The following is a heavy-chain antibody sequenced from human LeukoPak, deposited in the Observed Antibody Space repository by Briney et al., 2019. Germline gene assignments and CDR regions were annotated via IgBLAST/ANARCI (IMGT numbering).Heavy chain of an antibody. CDR2: IRYDGSNK. Sequence: GGSLRLSCAASGFTFSSYGMHWVRQAPGKGLEWVAFIRYDGSNKYYADSVKGRFTISRDNSKNTLYLQMNSLRAEDTAVYYCAKVVLRVRAFDIWGQGTMVTVSS. CDR1: GFTFSSYG. V-gene: IGHV3-30*02. CDR3: AKVVLRVRAFDI. J-gene: IGHJ3*02. D-gene: IGHD3-10*01.